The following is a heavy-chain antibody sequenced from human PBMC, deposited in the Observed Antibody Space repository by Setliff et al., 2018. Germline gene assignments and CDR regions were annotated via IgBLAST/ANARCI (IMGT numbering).Heavy chain of an antibody. Sequence: SETLSLTCTVSGASVSGNSYFWGWIRQPPGKGLEWIGSMYYGGPTYYNSSLKSRVTISVDTSKNQFSLRLSSVTAADTAVYYCARAPRYFDPTGSYFDFWGQGTLVTVSS. CDR1: GASVSGNSYF. CDR3: ARAPRYFDPTGSYFDF. CDR2: MYYGGPT. J-gene: IGHJ4*02. D-gene: IGHD3-22*01. V-gene: IGHV4-39*07.